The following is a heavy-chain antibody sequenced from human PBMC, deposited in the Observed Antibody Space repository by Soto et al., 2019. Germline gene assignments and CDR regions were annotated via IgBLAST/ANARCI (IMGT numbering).Heavy chain of an antibody. D-gene: IGHD2-2*01. CDR2: IYHSGST. CDR3: AREGLVLVPTTVNSDYYYYGLDV. J-gene: IGHJ6*02. CDR1: GGSISSGGYS. V-gene: IGHV4-30-2*01. Sequence: SETLSLTCAVSGGSISSGGYSWSWIRQPPGKGLEWIGYIYHSGSTYYNPSLKSRVTISVDRSKNQFSLKLSSVTAADTAVYYCAREGLVLVPTTVNSDYYYYGLDVWGQGTTVTVSS.